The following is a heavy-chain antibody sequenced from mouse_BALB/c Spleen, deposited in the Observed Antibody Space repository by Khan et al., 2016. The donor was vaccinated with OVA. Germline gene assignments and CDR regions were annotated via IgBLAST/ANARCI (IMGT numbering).Heavy chain of an antibody. D-gene: IGHD2-1*01. CDR2: ISSDGDYT. J-gene: IGHJ3*01. CDR1: GFTFSTYA. V-gene: IGHV5-9-3*01. CDR3: ARSPYGNFAY. Sequence: EVQRVESGGGLVKPGGSLKLSCAASGFTFSTYAMSWVRQTPEKRLEWVATISSDGDYTYFPDHVTGRFTISRDNAKNTLCLQMTSLRSEDTAMYYCARSPYGNFAYWGQGTLVTVSS.